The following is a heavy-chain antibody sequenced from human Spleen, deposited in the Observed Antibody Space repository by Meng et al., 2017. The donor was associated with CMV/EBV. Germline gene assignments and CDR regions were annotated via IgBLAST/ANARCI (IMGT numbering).Heavy chain of an antibody. D-gene: IGHD6-6*01. J-gene: IGHJ4*02. Sequence: GESLKISCAASGFSFGSYWMTWVRQVSGKGLEFVANIKEDGSSTNYLDSVKGRFTISRDNAKASLHLQMNSLRPEDTAVYYCARDPEFSSFDYWGQGTLVTVSS. CDR1: GFSFGSYW. CDR2: IKEDGSST. CDR3: ARDPEFSSFDY. V-gene: IGHV3-7*01.